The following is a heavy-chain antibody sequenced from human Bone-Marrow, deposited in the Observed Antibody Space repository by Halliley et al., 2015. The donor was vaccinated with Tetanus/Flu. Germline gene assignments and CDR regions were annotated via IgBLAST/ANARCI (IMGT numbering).Heavy chain of an antibody. J-gene: IGHJ3*02. Sequence: QLVQSGAELKKPGESLKISCKASRYIFTNYWLGWVRQMPGGGLEWMGIIYPRDSDTRYSPSFQAQITISADKSIDTAYLQWDSLKASDRAMYYCARQDFVIVPTVRVRAFDIWGQGTVLIVSS. CDR2: IYPRDSDT. D-gene: IGHD2-2*01. CDR3: ARQDFVIVPTVRVRAFDI. V-gene: IGHV5-51*01. CDR1: RYIFTNYW.